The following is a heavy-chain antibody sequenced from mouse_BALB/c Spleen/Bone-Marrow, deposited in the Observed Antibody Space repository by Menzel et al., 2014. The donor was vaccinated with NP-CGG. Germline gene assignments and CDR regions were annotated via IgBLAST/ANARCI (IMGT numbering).Heavy chain of an antibody. D-gene: IGHD1-1*01. CDR2: INPDSSTI. Sequence: EVQRVESGGGLVQPGGSLKLSCAASGFDFSRYWMSWVRQAPGKGLEWIGEINPDSSTINYTPSLKDKFIISRDNAKNTLYLQMSKVRSEDTALYYCARLSYYGRFVYWGQGTLVTVSA. V-gene: IGHV4-1*02. CDR3: ARLSYYGRFVY. CDR1: GFDFSRYW. J-gene: IGHJ3*01.